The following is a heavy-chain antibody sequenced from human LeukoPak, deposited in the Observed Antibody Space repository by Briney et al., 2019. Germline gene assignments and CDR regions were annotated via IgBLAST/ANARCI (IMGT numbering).Heavy chain of an antibody. J-gene: IGHJ4*02. CDR2: IYPGDSDT. CDR3: AKIDRTYCSRSSCYALDY. CDR1: GYSFTSYW. D-gene: IGHD2-2*01. V-gene: IGHV5-51*01. Sequence: GESLKISCKGSGYSFTSYWIGWVRQMPGKGLEWMGIIYPGDSDTRYSPSFQGQVTISADKSISTAYLQWSSLKASDTAMYYCAKIDRTYCSRSSCYALDYWGQGTLVTVSS.